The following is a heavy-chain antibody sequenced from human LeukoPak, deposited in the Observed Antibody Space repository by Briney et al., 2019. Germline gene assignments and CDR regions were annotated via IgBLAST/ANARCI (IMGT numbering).Heavy chain of an antibody. CDR3: IRDNDYGSGRIFDY. D-gene: IGHD3-10*01. Sequence: GGSLRLSCTASGFTFATYAMSWVRQAPGKGLEWVGFIRSERNGGTTEYAASVKGRFTLSRDDSKSIAYLQMNSLKTEDTAVYYCIRDNDYGSGRIFDYWGQGTLVTVSS. CDR2: IRSERNGGTT. J-gene: IGHJ4*02. V-gene: IGHV3-49*04. CDR1: GFTFATYA.